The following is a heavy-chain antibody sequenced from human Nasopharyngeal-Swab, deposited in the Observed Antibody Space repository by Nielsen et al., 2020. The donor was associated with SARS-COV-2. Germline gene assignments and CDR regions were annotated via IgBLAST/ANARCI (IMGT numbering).Heavy chain of an antibody. V-gene: IGHV3-23*01. J-gene: IGHJ5*02. D-gene: IGHD2-21*01. Sequence: VRQMPGKGLEWVSAISGSGGSTYYADSVKGRFTISRDNSKNTLYLQMNSLRAEDTAVYYCAKDQSINWFDPWGQGTLVTVSS. CDR2: ISGSGGST. CDR3: AKDQSINWFDP.